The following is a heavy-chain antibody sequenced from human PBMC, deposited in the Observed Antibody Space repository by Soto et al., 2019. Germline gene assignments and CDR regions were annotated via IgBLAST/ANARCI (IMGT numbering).Heavy chain of an antibody. Sequence: QLVESGGRGVQPGRSLRLSCEASEFTFSSYAMHWVHQAPGRGLEWVALISFDGRKEYYADSVKGRFIVSRDNSRSMVYLQMDSLRPDDTSIYYCARPIPRWSYHYGMDVWGQGTTVTVTS. J-gene: IGHJ6*02. CDR2: ISFDGRKE. CDR1: EFTFSSYA. CDR3: ARPIPRWSYHYGMDV. D-gene: IGHD2-15*01. V-gene: IGHV3-30*03.